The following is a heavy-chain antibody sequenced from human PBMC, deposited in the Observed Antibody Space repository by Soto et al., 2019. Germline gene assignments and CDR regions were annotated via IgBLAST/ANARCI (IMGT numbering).Heavy chain of an antibody. J-gene: IGHJ4*02. V-gene: IGHV1-3*04. Sequence: GASVKVSCKAPGYTFNSYAMHWVRQAPGQGLEWMGWVNTGDGNTKYSLHFLGRVAITRDTSASTAYINLSGLTSEDTAVYYCAREYYDSSGYFNYWGQGTLVTVSS. D-gene: IGHD3-22*01. CDR1: GYTFNSYA. CDR3: AREYYDSSGYFNY. CDR2: VNTGDGNT.